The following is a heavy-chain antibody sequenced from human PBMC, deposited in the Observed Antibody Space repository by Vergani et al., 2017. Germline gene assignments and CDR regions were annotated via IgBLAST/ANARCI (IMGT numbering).Heavy chain of an antibody. CDR3: ARDPDLSDIVVVPAASLPL. Sequence: QVQLVESGGGVVQPGRSLRLSCAASGFTFSSYAMHWVRQAPGKGLEWVAVISYDGSNKYYADSVKGRFTISRDNSKNTLYLQMNSLRAEDTAVYYCARDPDLSDIVVVPAASLPLWGQGTLVTVSS. V-gene: IGHV3-30*01. CDR2: ISYDGSNK. J-gene: IGHJ4*02. CDR1: GFTFSSYA. D-gene: IGHD2-2*01.